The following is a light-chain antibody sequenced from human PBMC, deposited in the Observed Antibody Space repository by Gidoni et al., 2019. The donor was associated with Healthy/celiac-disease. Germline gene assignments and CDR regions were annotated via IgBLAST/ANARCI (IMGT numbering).Light chain of an antibody. CDR1: QSLLHSNGYNY. CDR3: MQALQTPLT. J-gene: IGKJ4*01. CDR2: LGS. Sequence: DIVMTQSPLSLPVTPGEPASNSCRSSQSLLHSNGYNYLDWYVQKPGQSPQLLIYLGSNRASGVPDRFSGSGSGTDFTLKISRVEAEDVGVYYCMQALQTPLTFGGGTKVEIK. V-gene: IGKV2-28*01.